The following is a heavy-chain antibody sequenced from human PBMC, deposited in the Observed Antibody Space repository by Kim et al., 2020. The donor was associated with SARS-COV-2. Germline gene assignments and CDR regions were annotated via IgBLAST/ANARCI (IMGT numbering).Heavy chain of an antibody. Sequence: SETLSLTCTVSGGSISSYYWSWIRQPPGKGLEWIGYIYYSGSTNYNPSLKSRVTISVDTSKNQFSLKLSSVTAADTAVYYCARGLPLTTHDYYYYMDVWGKGTTVTVSS. CDR1: GGSISSYY. CDR2: IYYSGST. D-gene: IGHD1-1*01. V-gene: IGHV4-59*01. CDR3: ARGLPLTTHDYYYYMDV. J-gene: IGHJ6*03.